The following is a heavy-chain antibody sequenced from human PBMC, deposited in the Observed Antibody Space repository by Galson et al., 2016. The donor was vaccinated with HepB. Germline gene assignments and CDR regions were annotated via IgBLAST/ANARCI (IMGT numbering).Heavy chain of an antibody. CDR3: TRGRRGSRRDAFDI. V-gene: IGHV3-49*04. CDR2: GRSMVYGGIA. CDR1: GFTFGEYA. D-gene: IGHD6-13*01. J-gene: IGHJ3*02. Sequence: SLRLSCAASGFTFGEYAMNWVRQAPGKGLECVAFGRSMVYGGIAEYAASVEGRFSISRDDSSSIVYLQMNSLKSEDTADYYCTRGRRGSRRDAFDIWGRGTMVTVSS.